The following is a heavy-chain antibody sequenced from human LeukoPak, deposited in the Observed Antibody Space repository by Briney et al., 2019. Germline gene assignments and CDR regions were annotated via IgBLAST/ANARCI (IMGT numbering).Heavy chain of an antibody. CDR1: GFTFSSYG. CDR2: ISYDGSNK. Sequence: GRSLRLSCAASGFTFSSYGMHWVRQAPGKGLEWVAVISYDGSNKYYADSVKGRFTISRDNSKNTLYLQMNSLRAEDTAVYYCAKDTRVVGGYDYYYGMDVWGQGTTVTVSS. V-gene: IGHV3-30*18. J-gene: IGHJ6*02. D-gene: IGHD2-2*01. CDR3: AKDTRVVGGYDYYYGMDV.